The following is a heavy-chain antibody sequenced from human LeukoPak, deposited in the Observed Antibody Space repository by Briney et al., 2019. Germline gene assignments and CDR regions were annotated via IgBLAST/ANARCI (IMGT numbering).Heavy chain of an antibody. J-gene: IGHJ4*02. Sequence: GGSLRLSCTGSGFNFNMFAMNWVRQAPGQGLEWVSGLSRGGGTTNYADSVKGRFTISRDKSKNMVFLQMNSLRPEDTAVYYCAKEQRVRHCSEGVCMEGYYFDYWGQGSLVTVSS. D-gene: IGHD2-8*01. CDR3: AKEQRVRHCSEGVCMEGYYFDY. CDR2: LSRGGGTT. CDR1: GFNFNMFA. V-gene: IGHV3-23*01.